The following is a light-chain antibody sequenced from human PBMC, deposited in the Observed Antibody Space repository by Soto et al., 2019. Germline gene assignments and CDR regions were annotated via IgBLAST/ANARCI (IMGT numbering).Light chain of an antibody. CDR1: SSDVGAYNY. CDR3: SSYTTSSTYV. V-gene: IGLV2-14*03. Sequence: QSALTQPASVSGSPGQSITISCTGTSSDVGAYNYVSWYQQHPGKAPKLMIYDVTNRPSGVSNRFSGSKSSYTASLTISGLQAEDEADYYCSSYTTSSTYVFGTGTKLTVL. J-gene: IGLJ1*01. CDR2: DVT.